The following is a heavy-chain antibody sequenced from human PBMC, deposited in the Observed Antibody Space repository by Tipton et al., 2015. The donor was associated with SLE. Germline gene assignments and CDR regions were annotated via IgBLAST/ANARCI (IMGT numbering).Heavy chain of an antibody. Sequence: LRLSCSVSGASIGFSPYSCSWIRQTAGKRLEWIGRAYTGGSTPKYNPSLKSRVTISVDTSRNQFSLRVNSVTAADTAIYYCAGEYCGSGECFVDHWGQGTLVTVSS. J-gene: IGHJ4*02. CDR1: GASIGFSPYS. V-gene: IGHV4-61*02. CDR2: AYTGGST. D-gene: IGHD2-21*01. CDR3: AGEYCGSGECFVDH.